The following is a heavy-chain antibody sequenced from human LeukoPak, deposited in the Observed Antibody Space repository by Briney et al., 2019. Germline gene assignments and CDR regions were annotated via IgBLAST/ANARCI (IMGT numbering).Heavy chain of an antibody. D-gene: IGHD5-24*01. CDR3: AKFEYSTATQLYYYDC. J-gene: IGHJ4*02. CDR2: ISAGGDRT. CDR1: GFTFSSYA. Sequence: GGSLRLSCEASGFTFSSYAMSWVRQAPGKGLDWVSGISAGGDRTYYADSVKGRFTISRDNAKNTLYLQMNSLRAEDTAVYYCAKFEYSTATQLYYYDCWGQGALVTVSS. V-gene: IGHV3-23*01.